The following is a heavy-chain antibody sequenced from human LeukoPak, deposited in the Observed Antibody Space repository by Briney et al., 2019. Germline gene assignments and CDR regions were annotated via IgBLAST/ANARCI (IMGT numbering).Heavy chain of an antibody. CDR1: GGSLSSYY. V-gene: IGHV4-59*01. D-gene: IGHD5-24*01. CDR3: AREGDGYNSHFDY. J-gene: IGHJ4*02. Sequence: SETLSLTCTVSGGSLSSYYWSWIRQPPGKGLEWIGYIYYSGSTNYNPSLESRVTISVDTSKNQFSLKLSSVTAADTAVYYCAREGDGYNSHFDYWGQGTLVTVSS. CDR2: IYYSGST.